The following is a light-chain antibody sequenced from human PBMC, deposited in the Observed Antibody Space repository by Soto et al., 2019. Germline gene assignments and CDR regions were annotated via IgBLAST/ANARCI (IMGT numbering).Light chain of an antibody. CDR3: SSYAGSNNLV. V-gene: IGLV2-8*01. J-gene: IGLJ2*01. CDR1: SSDVGGYHY. CDR2: EVT. Sequence: QSALTQPPSASGSPGQSVTISCTGTSSDVGGYHYVSWYQQHPGKAPKLMIHEVTKRPSGVPDRFSGSKSGNTASLTVSGLQGEGEADYYCSSYAGSNNLVFGGGNKVTVL.